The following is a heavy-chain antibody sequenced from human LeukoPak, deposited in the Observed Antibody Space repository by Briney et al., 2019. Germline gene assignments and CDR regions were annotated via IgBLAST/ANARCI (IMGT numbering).Heavy chain of an antibody. J-gene: IGHJ3*02. Sequence: ASVKVSCKASGYTFTGYYMHWVRQAPGQGLEWMGWINPNSGGTNYTQKFQGRVTMTRDTSISTAYMELSRLRSDDTAVYYCARDCSSTNYQGASDIWGQGTMVTVSS. CDR2: INPNSGGT. V-gene: IGHV1-2*02. CDR3: ARDCSSTNYQGASDI. CDR1: GYTFTGYY. D-gene: IGHD2-2*01.